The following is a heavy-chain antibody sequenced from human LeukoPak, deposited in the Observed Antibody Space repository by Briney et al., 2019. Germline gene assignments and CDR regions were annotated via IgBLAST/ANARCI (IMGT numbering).Heavy chain of an antibody. CDR3: ARQQRGPYCGGDCVLPGAFDI. V-gene: IGHV3-30-3*01. J-gene: IGHJ3*02. D-gene: IGHD2-21*02. CDR1: GFTFSSYA. CDR2: ISYDGSNK. Sequence: PGGSVRLSCAASGFTFSSYAMHWVRQAPGKGLEWVAVISYDGSNKYYADSVKGRFTISRDNSKNTLYLQMNSLRAEDTAAYYCARQQRGPYCGGDCVLPGAFDIWGQGTMVTVSS.